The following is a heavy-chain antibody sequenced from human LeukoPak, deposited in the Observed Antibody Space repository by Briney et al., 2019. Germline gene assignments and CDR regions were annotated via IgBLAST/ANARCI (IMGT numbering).Heavy chain of an antibody. Sequence: PGGSLRLSCAASGLTFSSYEMNWVRQAPGKVLEWVSYISSSGSTIYYADSVKGAFTISRDNAKNSLYLQMNSLRAEDTAVNYCAELGITMIGGVWGKGTTVTISS. CDR1: GLTFSSYE. D-gene: IGHD3-10*02. J-gene: IGHJ6*04. CDR3: AELGITMIGGV. V-gene: IGHV3-48*03. CDR2: ISSSGSTI.